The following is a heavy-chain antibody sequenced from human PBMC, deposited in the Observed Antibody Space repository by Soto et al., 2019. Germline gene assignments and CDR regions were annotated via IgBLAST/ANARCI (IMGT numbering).Heavy chain of an antibody. D-gene: IGHD3-22*01. Sequence: QVQLVQSGAEVKKPGSSVKVSCKASGGNFSTHAISWVRQAPGQGLVWMGGIIPMFNTTISAQKFQGRVTITADEYTSTAYMELGSLRSEDKAVYYCARDASDRGSLDYWGQGTLVTVSS. CDR1: GGNFSTHA. CDR2: IIPMFNTT. CDR3: ARDASDRGSLDY. J-gene: IGHJ4*02. V-gene: IGHV1-69*01.